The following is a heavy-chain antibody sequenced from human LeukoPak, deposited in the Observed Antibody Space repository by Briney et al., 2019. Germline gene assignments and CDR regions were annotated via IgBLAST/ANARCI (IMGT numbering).Heavy chain of an antibody. Sequence: PGGSLRLSCAASGFTFSRYWMSWVRQAPGKGLEWVANIKGDGSEKYYVDSVKGRFTISRDNAKNSLYLQMNSLRAEDTAVYYCASYSSGWYPHFDYWGQGTLVTVSS. CDR3: ASYSSGWYPHFDY. CDR2: IKGDGSEK. D-gene: IGHD6-19*01. J-gene: IGHJ4*02. CDR1: GFTFSRYW. V-gene: IGHV3-7*03.